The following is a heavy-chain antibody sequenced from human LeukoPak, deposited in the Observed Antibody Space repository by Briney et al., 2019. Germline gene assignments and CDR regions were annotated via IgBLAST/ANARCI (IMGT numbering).Heavy chain of an antibody. D-gene: IGHD1-7*01. CDR2: ISGSGGGT. CDR1: GFTFSSYV. V-gene: IGHV3-23*01. CDR3: ASSPPTGTTWYFDL. J-gene: IGHJ2*01. Sequence: GGSLRLSCAASGFTFSSYVMSWVRQAPGKGLDWVSSISGSGGGTYYADSAKGRFIISRDNSKSTLYLQMGSLRIEDMAVYYCASSPPTGTTWYFDLWGRGTLVTVSS.